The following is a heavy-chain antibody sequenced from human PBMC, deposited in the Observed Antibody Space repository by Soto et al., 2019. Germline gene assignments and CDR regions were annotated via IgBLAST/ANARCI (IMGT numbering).Heavy chain of an antibody. D-gene: IGHD6-6*01. V-gene: IGHV1-69*13. CDR1: GGTFSSYA. CDR2: IIPIFGTA. J-gene: IGHJ5*02. CDR3: ARGIAARINWFDP. Sequence: SVKVSCKASGGTFSSYAISWVRQAPGQGLEWMGGIIPIFGTANYAQKFQGRVTITADESTSTAYMELSSLRSEDTAVYYCARGIAARINWFDPWGQGTLVTVSS.